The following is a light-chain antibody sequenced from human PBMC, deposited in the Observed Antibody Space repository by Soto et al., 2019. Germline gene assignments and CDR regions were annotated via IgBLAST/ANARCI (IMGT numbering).Light chain of an antibody. CDR2: DAS. V-gene: IGKV3-11*01. Sequence: EIVLTQSPATLSLSPGERATLSCRASQSVSSFLAWYQQKPGQAPRLLIYDASTRASGIPARVSGGGSETDFTLTIASLEPEDFAVYYCQQRSNLITFGQGTRLEIK. CDR3: QQRSNLIT. CDR1: QSVSSF. J-gene: IGKJ5*01.